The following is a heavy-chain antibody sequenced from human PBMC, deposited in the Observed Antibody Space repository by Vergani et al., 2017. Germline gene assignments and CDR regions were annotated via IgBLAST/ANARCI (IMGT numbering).Heavy chain of an antibody. CDR1: GDSMNNYY. J-gene: IGHJ2*01. CDR2: IYYSGST. V-gene: IGHV4-59*12. CDR3: ARVIGGSCYRCWYFDL. D-gene: IGHD2-15*01. Sequence: QVHLQEAGPGLVKPAETLSLTCTVSGDSMNNYYWSWIRQPPGKGLEWIGYIYYSGSTNYNPSLKSRVTISVDKSKNQFSLKLSSVTAADTAVYYCARVIGGSCYRCWYFDLWGRGTLVTVSS.